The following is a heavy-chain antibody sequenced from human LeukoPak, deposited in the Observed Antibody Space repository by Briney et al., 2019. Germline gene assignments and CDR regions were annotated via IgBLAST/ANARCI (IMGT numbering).Heavy chain of an antibody. CDR3: ASSNKDCSSTSCYGVDY. D-gene: IGHD2-2*01. V-gene: IGHV4-39*01. J-gene: IGHJ4*02. CDR2: IYYSGST. Sequence: SETLSLTCTVSGVSISSSSYYWGWIRQPPGKGPEWIGSIYYSGSTYYNPSLKSRVTISVDTSKNQFSLKLSSVTAADTAVYYCASSNKDCSSTSCYGVDYWGQGTLVTVSS. CDR1: GVSISSSSYY.